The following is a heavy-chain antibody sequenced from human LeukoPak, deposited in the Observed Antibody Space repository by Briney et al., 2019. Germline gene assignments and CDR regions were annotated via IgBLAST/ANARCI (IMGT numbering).Heavy chain of an antibody. J-gene: IGHJ6*02. CDR3: SSDRSGSYDGLDA. V-gene: IGHV1-24*01. CDR2: VDPEDGKT. CDR1: GYSLTDLF. Sequence: GASVKVSCKVSGYSLTDLFVHWVRQAPGKGLEWMGGVDPEDGKTIYAQMFQGRVTMTEDTSIHTAYMELRSLRSEDTAIYYCSSDRSGSYDGLDAWGQGTTVIVSS. D-gene: IGHD1-26*01.